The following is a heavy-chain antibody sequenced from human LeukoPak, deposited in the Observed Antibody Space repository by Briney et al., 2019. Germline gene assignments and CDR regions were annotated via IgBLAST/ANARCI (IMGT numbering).Heavy chain of an antibody. V-gene: IGHV3-23*01. CDR2: LSGSGGST. CDR3: AKDPLSYYYYYYMDV. Sequence: GGSLRLSCAASGFTFSSYAMSWVRQAPGKGLEWVSSLSGSGGSTYYADSVKGRFTISRENSKNTLYLQMNSLRAEDTAVYYCAKDPLSYYYYYYMDVWGKGTTVTVSS. CDR1: GFTFSSYA. J-gene: IGHJ6*03.